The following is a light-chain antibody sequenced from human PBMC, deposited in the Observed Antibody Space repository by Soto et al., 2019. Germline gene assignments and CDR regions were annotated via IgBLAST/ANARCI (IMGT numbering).Light chain of an antibody. CDR3: SSSTGSTTRVV. V-gene: IGLV2-14*03. J-gene: IGLJ2*01. CDR1: SSDVGGYNY. Sequence: QSALTQPASVSGSPGQSITFSCTGTSSDVGGYNYVSWYQQHPGEAPKLMIYDVTNRPSGVSNRFSGSKSGNTASLTISGLQAEDEADYYCSSSTGSTTRVVFGGGTKLTVL. CDR2: DVT.